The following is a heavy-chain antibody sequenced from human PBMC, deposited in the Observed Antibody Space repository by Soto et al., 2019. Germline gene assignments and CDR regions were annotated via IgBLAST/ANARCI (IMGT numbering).Heavy chain of an antibody. Sequence: QVQLVQSGAEVKKPGSSVKVSCKTSGGLFSVFSFNWVRQAPGQGLEWMGGVLPITGSTDYAQKFQGRLTITADRSTSTIYMELSRLTSDDTANYYCATIRVRGGPIRFEDGGQGTLISVSS. D-gene: IGHD3-3*01. CDR1: GGLFSVFS. CDR2: VLPITGST. J-gene: IGHJ4*01. V-gene: IGHV1-69*06. CDR3: ATIRVRGGPIRFED.